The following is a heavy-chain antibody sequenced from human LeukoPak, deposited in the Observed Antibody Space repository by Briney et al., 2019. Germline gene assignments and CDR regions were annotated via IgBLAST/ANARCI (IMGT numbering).Heavy chain of an antibody. CDR2: INHSGST. CDR1: GGSFSGYY. V-gene: IGHV4-34*01. D-gene: IGHD3-9*01. CDR3: ARPYYDILTGYYPNAFDI. Sequence: SETLSLTCAVYGGSFSGYYWSWIRQPPGKGLEWIGEINHSGSTNYNPSLKSRVTISVDTSKNQFSLKLSSVTAADTAVYYCARPYYDILTGYYPNAFDIWGQGTMVTVSS. J-gene: IGHJ3*02.